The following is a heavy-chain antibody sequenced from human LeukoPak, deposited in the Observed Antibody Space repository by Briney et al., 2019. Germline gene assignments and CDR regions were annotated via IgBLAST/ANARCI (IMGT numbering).Heavy chain of an antibody. CDR2: IYYSGST. J-gene: IGHJ3*02. Sequence: SETLSLTCTVSGGSISSYYWSWIRQPPGKGQEWIGYIYYSGSTNYNPSLKSRVTISEDTSKNQFSLKLSSVTAADTAVYYCASDSSGSWPLDAFDIWGQGTMVTVSS. CDR1: GGSISSYY. CDR3: ASDSSGSWPLDAFDI. D-gene: IGHD6-19*01. V-gene: IGHV4-59*08.